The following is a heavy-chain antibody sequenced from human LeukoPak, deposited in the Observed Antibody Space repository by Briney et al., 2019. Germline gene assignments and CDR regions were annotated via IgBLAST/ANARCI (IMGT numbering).Heavy chain of an antibody. Sequence: GGSLRLSCAASRFSYKDYAMNSGRQAPGKGLEWVSSISSINNYIWYADSVRGRFTISRDNAKNSLYLQMNSLRAEDTAVYYSARVLGVMEWSDCDYWGQGTLVAVSS. D-gene: IGHD3-3*01. CDR2: ISSINNYI. CDR3: ARVLGVMEWSDCDY. J-gene: IGHJ4*02. CDR1: RFSYKDYA. V-gene: IGHV3-21*06.